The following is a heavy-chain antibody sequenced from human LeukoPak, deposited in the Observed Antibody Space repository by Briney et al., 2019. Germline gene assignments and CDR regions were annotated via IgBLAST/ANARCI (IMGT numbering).Heavy chain of an antibody. CDR1: GDSISNSNYY. Sequence: NPSETLSLTCTVSGDSISNSNYYWGWIRQPPGKGLEWIGTIYYSGTTYYNPSLKSRVAISVDTSRDQFSLRLNSITAADTAVYYCASRYSTGLHSDFWGQGTLVPVSS. CDR3: ASRYSTGLHSDF. CDR2: IYYSGTT. D-gene: IGHD2-8*02. J-gene: IGHJ4*02. V-gene: IGHV4-39*07.